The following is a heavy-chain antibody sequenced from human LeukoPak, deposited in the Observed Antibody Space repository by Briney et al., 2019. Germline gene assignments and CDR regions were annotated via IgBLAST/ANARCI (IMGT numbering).Heavy chain of an antibody. J-gene: IGHJ4*02. CDR3: ARGPGPADDGGGYCFDY. CDR2: INPSGGST. V-gene: IGHV1-46*01. CDR1: GYTFTSYS. Sequence: ASVKVSCRASGYTFTSYSMHWVRQAPGQGLEWMGIINPSGGSTTSAQKFQGRVTMTRDTSTSTVYMELRSLRSEDTAVYYCARGPGPADDGGGYCFDYWGQGTLVTVSS. D-gene: IGHD3-22*01.